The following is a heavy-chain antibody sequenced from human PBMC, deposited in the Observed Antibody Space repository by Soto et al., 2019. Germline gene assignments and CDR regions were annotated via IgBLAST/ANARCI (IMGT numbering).Heavy chain of an antibody. CDR1: GFTFSSYA. J-gene: IGHJ5*02. V-gene: IGHV3-23*01. CDR3: AKERGIVVVPANWFDP. CDR2: ISGSGGST. Sequence: GESLKISCAASGFTFSSYAMSWVRQAPGKGLEWVSAISGSGGSTYYADSVKGRFTISRDNSKSTLYLQMNSLRAEDTAVYYCAKERGIVVVPANWFDPWGQGTLVTVSS. D-gene: IGHD2-2*01.